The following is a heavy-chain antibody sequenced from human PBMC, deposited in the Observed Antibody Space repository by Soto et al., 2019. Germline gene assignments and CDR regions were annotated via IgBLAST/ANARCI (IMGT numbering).Heavy chain of an antibody. V-gene: IGHV3-33*01. J-gene: IGHJ6*02. Sequence: GGSLRLSCAASGFTFSSYGMHWVRQAPGKGLEWVAVIWYDGSNKYYADSVKGRFTNSRDNSKNTLYLQMNSLRAEDTAVYYCAREDIVVVPAAHYYYYYGMDVWGQGTTVTVSS. CDR2: IWYDGSNK. CDR3: AREDIVVVPAAHYYYYYGMDV. CDR1: GFTFSSYG. D-gene: IGHD2-2*01.